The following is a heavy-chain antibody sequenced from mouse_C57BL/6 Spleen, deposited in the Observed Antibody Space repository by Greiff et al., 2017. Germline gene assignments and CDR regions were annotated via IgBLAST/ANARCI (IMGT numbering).Heavy chain of an antibody. CDR2: IDPSDSYT. V-gene: IGHV1-69*01. CDR3: ARRGLGRAKGG. D-gene: IGHD4-1*01. Sequence: QVQLQQSGAELVMPGASVKLSCKASGYTFTSYWMHWVKQRPGQGLEWIGEIDPSDSYTNYNQKFKGKSTLTVDKSSSTAYMQLSSLTSEDSAVYYCARRGLGRAKGGWGQGTSVTV. CDR1: GYTFTSYW. J-gene: IGHJ4*01.